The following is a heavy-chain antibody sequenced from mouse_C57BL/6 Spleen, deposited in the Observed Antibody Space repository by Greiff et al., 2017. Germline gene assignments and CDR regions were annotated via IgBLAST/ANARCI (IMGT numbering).Heavy chain of an antibody. CDR3: SYYDYDGAMDY. V-gene: IGHV6-3*01. CDR2: IRLKSDNYAT. CDR1: GFTFSNYW. Sequence: DVHLVESGGGLVQPGGSMKLSCVASGFTFSNYWMNWVRQSPEKGLEWVAQIRLKSDNYATHYAESVKGRFTISRDDSKSSVYLQMNNLRAEDTGIYYCSYYDYDGAMDYWGQGTSVTVSS. D-gene: IGHD2-4*01. J-gene: IGHJ4*01.